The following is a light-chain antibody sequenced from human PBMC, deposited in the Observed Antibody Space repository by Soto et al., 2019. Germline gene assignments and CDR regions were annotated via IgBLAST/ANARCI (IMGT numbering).Light chain of an antibody. J-gene: IGKJ2*01. CDR3: QQRSNWPPGMYT. CDR1: QSVSSY. V-gene: IGKV3-11*01. CDR2: DAS. Sequence: EIVLTQSPATLSLSPGERATLSCRASQSVSSYLAWYQQKPGQAPRLLIYDASNRAPGIPARFSGSGSGTGFTLTISSLEPEDFAVYDCQQRSNWPPGMYTFGQGTKLEIK.